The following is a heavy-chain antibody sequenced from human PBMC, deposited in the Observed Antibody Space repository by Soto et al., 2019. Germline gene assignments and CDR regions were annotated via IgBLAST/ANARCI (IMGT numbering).Heavy chain of an antibody. Sequence: ASVKVSCKASGDTFSSYTFSWVRQAPGQGLEWMGGIIPIFGRANYAQKFQGRVTITADDSTSTAYMELSSLRSEDTAMYYCTSYGDFDSWGQGTLVTVSS. V-gene: IGHV1-69*13. D-gene: IGHD4-17*01. J-gene: IGHJ4*02. CDR3: TSYGDFDS. CDR2: IIPIFGRA. CDR1: GDTFSSYT.